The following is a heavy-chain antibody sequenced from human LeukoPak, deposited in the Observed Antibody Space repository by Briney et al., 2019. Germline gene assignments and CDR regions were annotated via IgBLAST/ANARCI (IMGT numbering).Heavy chain of an antibody. Sequence: GGSLRLSCATSGFTVSSNYMSWVRQAPGKGLEWVSVIYSGGSTYYADSVKGRFTISRDNSKNTLYLQMNSLRAEDTAVYYCAVYRCSYGLPYWGQGTLVTVSS. J-gene: IGHJ4*02. CDR1: GFTVSSNY. CDR2: IYSGGST. V-gene: IGHV3-53*01. CDR3: AVYRCSYGLPY. D-gene: IGHD5-18*01.